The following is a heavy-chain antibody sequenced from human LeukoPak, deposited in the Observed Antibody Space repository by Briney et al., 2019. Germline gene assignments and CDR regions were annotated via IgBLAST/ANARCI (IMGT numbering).Heavy chain of an antibody. CDR1: GGSISSGGYY. D-gene: IGHD2-15*01. Sequence: SETLSLTCTVPGGSISSGGYYWSWIRHHPGKGLEWMGYIYYSGSTYYNPSLKSRVTISVDTSKNQFSLKLSSVTAADTAVYYCARGREVEVPLDAFDIWGQGTMVTVSS. CDR2: IYYSGST. CDR3: ARGREVEVPLDAFDI. V-gene: IGHV4-31*03. J-gene: IGHJ3*02.